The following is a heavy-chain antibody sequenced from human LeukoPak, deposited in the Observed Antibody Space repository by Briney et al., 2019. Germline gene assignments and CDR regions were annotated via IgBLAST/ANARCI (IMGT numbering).Heavy chain of an antibody. D-gene: IGHD1-26*01. Sequence: SETLSLTYTVSGGSISSSSYYWGWIRQPPGKGLEWIGSIYYSGSTYYNPSLKSRVTISVDTSKNQFSLKLSSVTAADTAVYYCARDFRTSGSYYYFDYWGQGTLVTVSS. CDR3: ARDFRTSGSYYYFDY. CDR2: IYYSGST. V-gene: IGHV4-39*07. CDR1: GGSISSSSYY. J-gene: IGHJ4*02.